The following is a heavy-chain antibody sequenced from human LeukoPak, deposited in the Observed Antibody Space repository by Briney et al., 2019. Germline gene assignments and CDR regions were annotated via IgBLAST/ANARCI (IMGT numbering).Heavy chain of an antibody. CDR1: GDSISSYY. D-gene: IGHD1-26*01. CDR3: ARDIRRVGATLYFDY. Sequence: PSETLSLTCTVSGDSISSYYWSWVRQSPETGLEWIANMHSSGSTYYNPSLKSRVTISMDTSKNQFSLRLSSVTTADTAIYYCARDIRRVGATLYFDYWGQGTLVTDSS. J-gene: IGHJ4*02. CDR2: MHSSGST. V-gene: IGHV4-59*01.